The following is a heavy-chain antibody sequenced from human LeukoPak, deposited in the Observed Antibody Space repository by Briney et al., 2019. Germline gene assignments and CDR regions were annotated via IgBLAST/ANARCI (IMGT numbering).Heavy chain of an antibody. CDR1: GFTFSSYS. D-gene: IGHD6-13*01. J-gene: IGHJ6*02. V-gene: IGHV3-48*01. CDR2: ISSSSSTI. CDR3: ARDLSKSGRISIAAAADYYYYGMDV. Sequence: GGSLRLSCAASGFTFSSYSMNWVRQAPGKGLEWVSYISSSSSTIYYADSVKGRFTISRDNSKNTLYLQMNSLRAEDTAVYYCARDLSKSGRISIAAAADYYYYGMDVWGQGTTVTVSS.